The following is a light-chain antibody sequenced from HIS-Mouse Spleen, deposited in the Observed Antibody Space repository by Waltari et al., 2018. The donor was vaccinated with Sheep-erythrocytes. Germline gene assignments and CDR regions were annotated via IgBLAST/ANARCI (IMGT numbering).Light chain of an antibody. CDR1: ALPKKY. Sequence: SYELTQPPSVSVSPGQTARIPCSGDALPKKYAYWYQQKSGQAPVLVIYEDSKRPPGIPERFSGSSSGTMATLTISGAQVEDDADYYCYSTDSSGNHWVFGGGTK. CDR3: YSTDSSGNHWV. J-gene: IGLJ3*02. V-gene: IGLV3-10*01. CDR2: EDS.